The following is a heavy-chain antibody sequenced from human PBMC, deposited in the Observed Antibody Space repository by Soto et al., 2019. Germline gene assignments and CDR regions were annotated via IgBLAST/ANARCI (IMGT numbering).Heavy chain of an antibody. CDR1: GYGFTNYW. J-gene: IGHJ6*02. Sequence: GEALKISCTGYGYGFTNYWINWVRQLTGKGLEWRGRIDPSVSYISYSPSFDGNVTISGGKYINTAYLKWTDPKASDSGKYFCARRRQRKTYGMDVWGQGTTVTVSS. V-gene: IGHV5-10-1*01. CDR3: ARRRQRKTYGMDV. CDR2: IDPSVSYI.